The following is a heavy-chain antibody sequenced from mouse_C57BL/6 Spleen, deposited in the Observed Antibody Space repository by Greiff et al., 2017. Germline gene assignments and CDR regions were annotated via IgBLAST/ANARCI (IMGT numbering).Heavy chain of an antibody. CDR3: ARQTGTRYFDY. D-gene: IGHD4-1*01. Sequence: QVQLQQPGAELVKPGASVKLSCKASGYTFTSYWMHWVKQRPGQGLEWIGMIHPNSGSTNYNEKFKSKATLTVDKSSSTAYMQLSSLTSEDSAVYCCARQTGTRYFDYWGQGTTLTVSS. J-gene: IGHJ2*01. CDR2: IHPNSGST. CDR1: GYTFTSYW. V-gene: IGHV1-64*01.